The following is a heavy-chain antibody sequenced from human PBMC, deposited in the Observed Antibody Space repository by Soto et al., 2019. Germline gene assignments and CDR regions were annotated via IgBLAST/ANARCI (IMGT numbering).Heavy chain of an antibody. D-gene: IGHD6-13*01. V-gene: IGHV3-30*18. CDR3: AKEVAAAGDRSYNHGLGV. Sequence: GGSLRLFCAASGFSFYFYGMHWVRQAPGKGLEWVAFISYEGSSTVYADSVKGRFTISRDNSKNAVYLQMNSLRAEDTALYYCAKEVAAAGDRSYNHGLGVWGQGTKVTVSS. J-gene: IGHJ6*02. CDR2: ISYEGSST. CDR1: GFSFYFYG.